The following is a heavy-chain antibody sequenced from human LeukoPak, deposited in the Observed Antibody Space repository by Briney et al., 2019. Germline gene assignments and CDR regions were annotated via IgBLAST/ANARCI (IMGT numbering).Heavy chain of an antibody. D-gene: IGHD6-19*01. V-gene: IGHV3-30*18. CDR3: AKDRDSSLDY. J-gene: IGHJ4*02. Sequence: GGSLRLSCAASGFTFSSYGMHWVRQAPGKGLEWVAVISYDGSNKYYADSVKGRFTISRDNSKNTLYLQMSSLRAEDTAVYYCAKDRDSSLDYWGQGTLVTVSS. CDR1: GFTFSSYG. CDR2: ISYDGSNK.